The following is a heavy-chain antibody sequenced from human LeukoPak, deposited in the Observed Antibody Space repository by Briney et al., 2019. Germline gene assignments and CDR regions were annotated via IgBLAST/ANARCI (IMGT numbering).Heavy chain of an antibody. CDR1: GDSVSSNSAA. V-gene: IGHV6-1*01. D-gene: IGHD6-19*01. CDR2: TYYRSKWYN. CDR3: ARDPSSGWYRGTNWFDP. Sequence: SQTLSLTCAISGDSVSSNSAAWNWIRQSPSRGLEWLGRTYYRSKWYNDYAVSVKSRITINPDTSKNQFSLQLNSVTPEDTAVYYCARDPSSGWYRGTNWFDPWGQGTLVTVSS. J-gene: IGHJ5*02.